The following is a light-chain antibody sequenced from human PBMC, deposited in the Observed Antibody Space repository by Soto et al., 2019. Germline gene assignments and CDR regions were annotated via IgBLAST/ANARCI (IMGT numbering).Light chain of an antibody. J-gene: IGKJ1*01. CDR1: HSVDSNY. Sequence: EIVLTQSPGTLSLSPGERATLSCRASHSVDSNYFAWYQQKPGQAPRLLIYGTSYRATGIPDRFSGSGSGTDFTLTISRLEPEDFAVYYCQQYYYIPRTFGRGTKVE. CDR3: QQYYYIPRT. CDR2: GTS. V-gene: IGKV3-20*01.